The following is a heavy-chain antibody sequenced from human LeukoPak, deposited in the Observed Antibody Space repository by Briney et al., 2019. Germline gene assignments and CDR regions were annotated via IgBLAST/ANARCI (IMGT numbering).Heavy chain of an antibody. CDR1: GGTFSSYA. J-gene: IGHJ4*02. CDR2: IIPIFGTA. Sequence: SVKVSCKASGGTFSSYAISWVRQAPGQGLEWMGGIIPIFGTANYAQKFQGRVTVTADESTSTAYMELSSLRSEDTAVYYCARDRREYIAAAGPPDFDYWGQGTLVTVSS. CDR3: ARDRREYIAAAGPPDFDY. D-gene: IGHD6-13*01. V-gene: IGHV1-69*13.